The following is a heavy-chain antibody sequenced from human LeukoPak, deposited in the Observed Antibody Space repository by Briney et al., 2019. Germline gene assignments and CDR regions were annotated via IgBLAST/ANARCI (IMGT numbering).Heavy chain of an antibody. D-gene: IGHD3/OR15-3a*01. CDR3: ATSYDMGWLIGY. Sequence: PGGSLRLSCAPSGFTFSRHGMHWVRQVPGQGLEWVANIKQDGSEKFYVASVKGRFTISRDNGKSSLYLQMNSLRAEDTALYYCATSYDMGWLIGYWGQGTLVTVSS. J-gene: IGHJ4*02. V-gene: IGHV3-7*03. CDR2: IKQDGSEK. CDR1: GFTFSRHG.